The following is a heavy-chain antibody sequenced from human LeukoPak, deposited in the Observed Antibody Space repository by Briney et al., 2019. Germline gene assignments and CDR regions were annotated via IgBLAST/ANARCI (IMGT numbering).Heavy chain of an antibody. V-gene: IGHV3-30*03. CDR1: GFSFSTYV. J-gene: IGHJ4*02. Sequence: GGSLRLSCAASGFSFSTYVMHWVRQAPGKGLEWVAFMSYEGSNKYYADSVKGRFTISRDNSKNTLYLQMNSLRAEDMAVYYCARDGPTSPAYYADYWGQGTLVTVSS. D-gene: IGHD1-14*01. CDR3: ARDGPTSPAYYADY. CDR2: MSYEGSNK.